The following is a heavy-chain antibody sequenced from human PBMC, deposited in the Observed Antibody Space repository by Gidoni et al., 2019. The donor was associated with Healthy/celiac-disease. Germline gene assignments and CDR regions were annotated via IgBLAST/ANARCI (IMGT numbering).Heavy chain of an antibody. CDR3: TTGSRYSGYDRSVSYYYYYMDV. Sequence: EVQLVESGGGLVKPGGSLRLSCAASGFTFSNAWMNWVRQAPGKGLEWVGRIKSKTDGGTTDYAAPVKGRFTISRDDSKNTLYLQMNSLKTEDTAVYYCTTGSRYSGYDRSVSYYYYYMDVWGKGTTVTVSS. V-gene: IGHV3-15*07. J-gene: IGHJ6*03. CDR2: IKSKTDGGTT. D-gene: IGHD5-12*01. CDR1: GFTFSNAW.